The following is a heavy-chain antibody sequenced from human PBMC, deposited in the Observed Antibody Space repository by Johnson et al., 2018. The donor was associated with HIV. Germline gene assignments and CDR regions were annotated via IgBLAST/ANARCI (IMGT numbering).Heavy chain of an antibody. CDR2: IRYDGSST. CDR3: ARVGVGGTYYYDSSGRAGGAFDI. J-gene: IGHJ3*02. V-gene: IGHV3-30*02. CDR1: EFTFNNYG. Sequence: QVQLVESGGGLVQPGGSLRLSCAASEFTFNNYGMHWVRQAPGKGLEWVAFIRYDGSSTSYADSVKGRFPISRANAKNTLYLQMNRLRAEDTAVYYCARVGVGGTYYYDSSGRAGGAFDIWGQGTMVTVSS. D-gene: IGHD3-22*01.